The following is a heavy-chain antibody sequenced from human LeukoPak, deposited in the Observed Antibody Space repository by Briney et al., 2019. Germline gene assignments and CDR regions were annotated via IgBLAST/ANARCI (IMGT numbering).Heavy chain of an antibody. J-gene: IGHJ2*01. CDR2: IRSDGNNK. Sequence: GGSLRLSCAASGFTFSTYGMHWVRQAPGKGLEWVAFIRSDGNNKCYADSVKGRFTISRDNSKSSLYLHMNSLRVEDTAVYYCARVWGIEVGLRYFDLWGRGTLVTVSS. D-gene: IGHD7-27*01. CDR1: GFTFSTYG. V-gene: IGHV3-30*02. CDR3: ARVWGIEVGLRYFDL.